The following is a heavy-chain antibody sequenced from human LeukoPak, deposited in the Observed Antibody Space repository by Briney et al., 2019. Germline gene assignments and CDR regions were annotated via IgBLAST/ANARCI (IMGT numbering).Heavy chain of an antibody. CDR3: ARGVGYYDYVWGSS. CDR1: GFTFSSYS. D-gene: IGHD3-16*01. J-gene: IGHJ4*02. Sequence: PGGSLRLSCAASGFTFSSYSMNWVRQAPGKGLEWVSSISSSSSYIYYADSVKGQFTISRDNAKNSLYLQMNSLRAEDTAVYYCARGVGYYDYVWGSSRGQGTLVTVSS. V-gene: IGHV3-21*01. CDR2: ISSSSSYI.